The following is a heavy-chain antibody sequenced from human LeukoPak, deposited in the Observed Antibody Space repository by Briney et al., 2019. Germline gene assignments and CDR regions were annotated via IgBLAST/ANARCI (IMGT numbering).Heavy chain of an antibody. CDR3: ARGSFAVGELSGN. Sequence: ASEKVSCKASGYTFTSYDINWVRQATGQGLEWMGWMNPKSGNTGYAQKFQGRVTMTRNTSISTAYMELSSLRSEDTAVYYCARGSFAVGELSGNWGQGTLVTVSS. CDR2: MNPKSGNT. CDR1: GYTFTSYD. V-gene: IGHV1-8*02. J-gene: IGHJ4*02. D-gene: IGHD3-10*01.